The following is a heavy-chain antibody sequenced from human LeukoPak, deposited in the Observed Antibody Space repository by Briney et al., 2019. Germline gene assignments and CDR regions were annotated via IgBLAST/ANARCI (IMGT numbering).Heavy chain of an antibody. V-gene: IGHV4-38-2*01. CDR1: GYSISSGYY. CDR2: IYHSGST. J-gene: IGHJ3*02. Sequence: SETLSLTCAVSGYSISSGYYWGWIRQPPGKGLEWIGSIYHSGSTYYNPSLKSRVTISVDTSKNQFSLKLSSVTAADTAVYYCARQRLSDAFDIWGQGTMVTVSS. CDR3: ARQRLSDAFDI. D-gene: IGHD6-25*01.